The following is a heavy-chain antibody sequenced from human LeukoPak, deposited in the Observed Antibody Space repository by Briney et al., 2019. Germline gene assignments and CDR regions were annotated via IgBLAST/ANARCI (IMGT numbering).Heavy chain of an antibody. Sequence: PSRSLRLSCAASGFTFDDYAMHWVRQAPGKGLEWVSGISWNSGSIGYADSVKGRFTISRDNAKNSLYLQMNSLRAEDTALYYCARAPYYVGATPYYFDYWGQGTLVTVSS. D-gene: IGHD1-26*01. CDR2: ISWNSGSI. J-gene: IGHJ4*02. CDR3: ARAPYYVGATPYYFDY. V-gene: IGHV3-9*01. CDR1: GFTFDDYA.